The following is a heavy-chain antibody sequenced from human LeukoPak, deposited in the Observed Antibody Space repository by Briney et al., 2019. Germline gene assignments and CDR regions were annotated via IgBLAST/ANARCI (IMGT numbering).Heavy chain of an antibody. CDR3: AKDQGYCSGGSCYLTIDY. CDR2: ISYDGSNK. CDR1: GFTFSSYG. D-gene: IGHD2-15*01. J-gene: IGHJ4*02. Sequence: AGGSLRLSCAASGFTFSSYGMHWVRQAPGKGLEWVAVISYDGSNKYYADSVKGRFTISRDNSKNTLYLQMNSLRAEDTAVYYCAKDQGYCSGGSCYLTIDYWGQGTLVTVSS. V-gene: IGHV3-30*18.